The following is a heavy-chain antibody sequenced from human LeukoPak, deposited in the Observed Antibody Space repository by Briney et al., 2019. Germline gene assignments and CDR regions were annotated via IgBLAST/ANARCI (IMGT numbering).Heavy chain of an antibody. CDR3: ARDWKPPDYYYGMDV. J-gene: IGHJ6*02. V-gene: IGHV1-69*13. CDR2: IIPIFGTA. D-gene: IGHD1-1*01. Sequence: ASVKVSCKASGGTFSSYAISWVRQAPGQGLEWMGGIIPIFGTANYAQKFQGRVTITADESTSTAYMELRSLRFDDTAVYYCARDWKPPDYYYGMDVWGQGTTVTVSS. CDR1: GGTFSSYA.